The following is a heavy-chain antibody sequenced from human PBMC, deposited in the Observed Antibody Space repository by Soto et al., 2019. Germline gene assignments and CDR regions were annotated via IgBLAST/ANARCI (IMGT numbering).Heavy chain of an antibody. Sequence: ASVKVFCKASGYTFTGYYMHWVRQAPGQGLEWMGWINPNSGGTNYAQKFQGWVTMTRDTSISTAYMELSRLRSDDTAVYYCAREKVDYYDSSGYYYVSRPADAFDIWGQGTMVTVSS. D-gene: IGHD3-22*01. J-gene: IGHJ3*02. CDR2: INPNSGGT. V-gene: IGHV1-2*04. CDR1: GYTFTGYY. CDR3: AREKVDYYDSSGYYYVSRPADAFDI.